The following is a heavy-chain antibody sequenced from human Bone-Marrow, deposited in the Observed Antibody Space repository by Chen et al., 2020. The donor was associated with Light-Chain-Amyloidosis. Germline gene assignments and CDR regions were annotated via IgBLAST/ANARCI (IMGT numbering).Heavy chain of an antibody. J-gene: IGHJ2*01. CDR3: SKSTSNGRGWWYFDV. D-gene: IGHD2-2*01. Sequence: EMLLVESGGDLEQPGGSLRLSCAASGFKFNIYAMSWIRQAPGKGLEWVSSIDGDGGGGYSYYADSVKGRFTVSRDNSKNALYLQMNNLRAEDTAVYYCSKSTSNGRGWWYFDVWGRGTLVTVSS. V-gene: IGHV3-23*04. CDR2: IDGDGGGGYS. CDR1: GFKFNIYA.